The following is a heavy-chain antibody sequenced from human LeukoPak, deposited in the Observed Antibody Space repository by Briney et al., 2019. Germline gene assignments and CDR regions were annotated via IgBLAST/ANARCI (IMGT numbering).Heavy chain of an antibody. CDR3: ARAAPLYYGSGMEY. CDR1: GGSISSSSYY. Sequence: SETLSLTCTVSGGSISSSSYYWGWIRQPPGKGLEWIGSIYYSGSTYYNPSLKSRVTISVDTSKNQFSLKLSSVTAADTAVYYCARAAPLYYGSGMEYWGQGTLVTVSS. D-gene: IGHD3-10*01. V-gene: IGHV4-39*07. CDR2: IYYSGST. J-gene: IGHJ4*02.